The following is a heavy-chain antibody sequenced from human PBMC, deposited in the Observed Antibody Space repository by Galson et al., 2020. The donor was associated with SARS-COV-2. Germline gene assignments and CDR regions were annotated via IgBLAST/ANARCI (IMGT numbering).Heavy chain of an antibody. Sequence: SETLSLTCTVSGGSISSSSYYWGWIRQPPGKGLEWIGSIYYSGSTYYNPSLKSRVTISVDTSKNQFSLKLSSVTAADTAVYYCARDIVVVPAAMPNYYYYYGMDVWGQGTTVTVSS. J-gene: IGHJ6*02. CDR1: GGSISSSSYY. D-gene: IGHD2-2*01. CDR2: IYYSGST. CDR3: ARDIVVVPAAMPNYYYYYGMDV. V-gene: IGHV4-39*07.